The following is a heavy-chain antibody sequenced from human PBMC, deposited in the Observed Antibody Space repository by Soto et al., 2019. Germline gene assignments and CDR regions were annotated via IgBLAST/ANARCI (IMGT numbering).Heavy chain of an antibody. Sequence: PSETLSLTCAVSGDSISSSHWWTWVRQPPEKGLEWIGEIHHSGHTTYNPSLQGRVAISVEKSKSQFSLRVSSVTAADTAVYYCTKDTMVAAARRGLVVWGQGTTVTVSS. CDR3: TKDTMVAAARRGLVV. V-gene: IGHV4-4*02. CDR1: GDSISSSHW. CDR2: IHHSGHT. J-gene: IGHJ6*02. D-gene: IGHD6-13*01.